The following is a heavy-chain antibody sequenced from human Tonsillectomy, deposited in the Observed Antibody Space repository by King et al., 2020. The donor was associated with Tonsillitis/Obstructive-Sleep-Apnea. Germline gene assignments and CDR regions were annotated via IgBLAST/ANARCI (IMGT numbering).Heavy chain of an antibody. J-gene: IGHJ6*03. CDR3: ASRYYRYRSYYYYMDV. CDR1: GGSFSGYY. CDR2: INHSGST. D-gene: IGHD3-16*02. Sequence: VQLQQWGAGLLKPSETLSLTCAVYGGSFSGYYWSWIRQPPGKGLEWIGEINHSGSTNYNPSLKSRVTISVDTSKNQFSLKLSSVTAADTAVYYCASRYYRYRSYYYYMDVWGKGTTVTVSS. V-gene: IGHV4-34*01.